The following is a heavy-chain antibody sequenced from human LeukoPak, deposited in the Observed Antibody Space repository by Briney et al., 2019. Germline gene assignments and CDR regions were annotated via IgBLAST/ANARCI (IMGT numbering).Heavy chain of an antibody. CDR2: ISSSGSTI. D-gene: IGHD3-9*01. CDR1: GFTFSSYE. V-gene: IGHV3-48*03. Sequence: GGSLRLSCAASGFTFSSYEMNWVRQAPGKGLEWVSYISSSGSTIYYADSVKGRFTISRDNAKNSLYLQMHSLRAEDTAVYYCARDRYMSDYWGQRTLVTGSS. CDR3: ARDRYMSDY. J-gene: IGHJ4*02.